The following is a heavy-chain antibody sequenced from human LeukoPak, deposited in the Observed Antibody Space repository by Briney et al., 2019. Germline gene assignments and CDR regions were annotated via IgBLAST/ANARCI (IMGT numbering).Heavy chain of an antibody. V-gene: IGHV3-74*01. Sequence: GGSLRLSCAASGFTFSSYWMHWVRQAPGKGLVWVSRINTDGSSTSYADSVKGRFTISRDNAKNTLYLQMNSLRAEDTAVYYCARASMYYDFWSGTYYYYYMDVWGKGTTVTVSS. D-gene: IGHD3-3*01. CDR3: ARASMYYDFWSGTYYYYYMDV. CDR1: GFTFSSYW. CDR2: INTDGSST. J-gene: IGHJ6*03.